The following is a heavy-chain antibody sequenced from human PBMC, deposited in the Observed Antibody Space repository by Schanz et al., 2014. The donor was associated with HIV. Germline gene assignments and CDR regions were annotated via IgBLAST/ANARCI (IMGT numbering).Heavy chain of an antibody. D-gene: IGHD1-26*01. CDR1: GFTFSNYW. J-gene: IGHJ4*02. Sequence: EVQVVESGGGLVQAGGSLSLSCAASGFTFSNYWMHWVRQAPGKGLVWVSRINSDGTSTNYADSVKGRFTISRDNAKNTVHLQMNSVRPEDTAVYFCAKGATRPDYFDSWGQGTLVTVSS. CDR2: INSDGTST. V-gene: IGHV3-74*01. CDR3: AKGATRPDYFDS.